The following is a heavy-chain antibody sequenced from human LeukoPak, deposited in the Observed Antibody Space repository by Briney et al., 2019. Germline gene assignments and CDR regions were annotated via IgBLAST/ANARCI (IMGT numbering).Heavy chain of an antibody. J-gene: IGHJ6*02. D-gene: IGHD2-2*01. CDR2: IYPGDSDT. V-gene: IGHV5-51*01. CDR1: GYSFTRYW. Sequence: GESLKISCKGSGYSFTRYWIGWVRQMPGKGLEWMGIIYPGDSDTRYSPSFQGQVTISADKSISTAYLQWSSLKASDTAMYYCARQSPEDIVVEPAREGYYYGMDVWGQGTTVTVSS. CDR3: ARQSPEDIVVEPAREGYYYGMDV.